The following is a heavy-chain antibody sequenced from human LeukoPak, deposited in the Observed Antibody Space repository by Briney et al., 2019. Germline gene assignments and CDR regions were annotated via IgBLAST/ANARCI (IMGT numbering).Heavy chain of an antibody. CDR3: ARDRYYYDSSGYYYIDY. Sequence: PSETLSLTCTVSGGSISSYYWSWIRQPPGKGLEWIGYIYYSGSTNYNPSLKSRVTMSVDTSKNQFSLKLSSVTAADTAVYYCARDRYYYDSSGYYYIDYWGQGTLVTVSS. D-gene: IGHD3-22*01. J-gene: IGHJ4*02. CDR1: GGSISSYY. CDR2: IYYSGST. V-gene: IGHV4-59*12.